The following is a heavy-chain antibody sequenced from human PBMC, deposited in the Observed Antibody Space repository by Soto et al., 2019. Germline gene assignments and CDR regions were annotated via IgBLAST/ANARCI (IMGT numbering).Heavy chain of an antibody. Sequence: SETLSLTCAVSGYSISSSNWWGWIRQPPGKGLEWIGYIYYSGTTYYNPSLKSRITMSVDTSKNQFSLKLTSVTAADTAVYYCARRLYYGDYLVNDNWFDPWGQGTLVTVSS. J-gene: IGHJ5*02. D-gene: IGHD4-17*01. V-gene: IGHV4-28*01. CDR2: IYYSGTT. CDR1: GYSISSSNW. CDR3: ARRLYYGDYLVNDNWFDP.